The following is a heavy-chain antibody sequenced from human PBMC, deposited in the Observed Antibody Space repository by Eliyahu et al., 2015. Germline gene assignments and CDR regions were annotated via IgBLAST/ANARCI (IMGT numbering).Heavy chain of an antibody. J-gene: IGHJ4*02. Sequence: QVQLQQWGAGLLKPSKTLSLXCAXXXGSFSGYXWSWIRQXPGKGLEWIGEINDSGKTNYNPSLKSRVTISVDTSKNQFSLKLTSVTAADTAVYYCARRSYSIGWYFDYWGQGTLATVSS. CDR1: XGSFSGYX. CDR2: INDSGKT. D-gene: IGHD6-19*01. V-gene: IGHV4-34*02. CDR3: ARRSYSIGWYFDY.